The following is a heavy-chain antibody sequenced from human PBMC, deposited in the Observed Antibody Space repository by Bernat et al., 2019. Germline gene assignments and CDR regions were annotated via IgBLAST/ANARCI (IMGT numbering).Heavy chain of an antibody. D-gene: IGHD2-2*01. CDR1: GFTFSSYA. V-gene: IGHV3-23*01. Sequence: EVQLLESGGGLVQPWGSLRLSCAASGFTFSSYAMSWVRQAPGKGLEWISGISNSGGSKYYADSVKGRFTISRDNSKNTLYLQMNSLRAEDTAVFYCAKDYKSKYCTSTSCYEDDYWGQVTLVTVSS. CDR2: ISNSGGSK. CDR3: AKDYKSKYCTSTSCYEDDY. J-gene: IGHJ4*02.